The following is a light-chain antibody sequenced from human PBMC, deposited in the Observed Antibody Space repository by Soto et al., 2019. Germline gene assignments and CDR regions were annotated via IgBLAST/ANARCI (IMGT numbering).Light chain of an antibody. V-gene: IGKV1-5*01. CDR2: DVS. Sequence: DIQMTQSPSTLSGSVGERVTITCRASQTISSWLAWYQQKPGKAPKLLIYDVSSLQSGVPSRFSGSGSGTEFTLTISSLQPDDFATYYCQHYKMYSPWTFGQGTKVDIK. CDR3: QHYKMYSPWT. CDR1: QTISSW. J-gene: IGKJ1*01.